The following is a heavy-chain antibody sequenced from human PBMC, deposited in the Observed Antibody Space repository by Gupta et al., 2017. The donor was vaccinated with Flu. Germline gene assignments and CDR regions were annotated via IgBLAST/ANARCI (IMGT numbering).Heavy chain of an antibody. V-gene: IGHV3-13*01. D-gene: IGHD2-2*03. CDR3: ARVTGYCSSTSCHNWFDP. CDR2: IGTVGST. J-gene: IGHJ5*02. Sequence: KSLEWVSAIGTVGSTYYPGSVKGRFTISRENAKNSVYRQMNSLRAGDTAVYYCARVTGYCSSTSCHNWFDPWGQGTLVTVSS.